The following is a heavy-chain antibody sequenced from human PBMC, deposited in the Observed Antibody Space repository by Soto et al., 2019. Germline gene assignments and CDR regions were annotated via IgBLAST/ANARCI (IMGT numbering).Heavy chain of an antibody. Sequence: SPTLTLPCAIPGESVFSNRTDWRWVRQSPTRGLEWLGRTYYRSKWYYEYAVSVRGRITINPDTSKNQYSLQLNSVTPEDTAVYFCARGEQYSGRIFDYWCQVPLVTVSS. D-gene: IGHD1-26*01. CDR1: GESVFSNRTD. V-gene: IGHV6-1*01. CDR2: TYYRSKWYY. J-gene: IGHJ4*01. CDR3: ARGEQYSGRIFDY.